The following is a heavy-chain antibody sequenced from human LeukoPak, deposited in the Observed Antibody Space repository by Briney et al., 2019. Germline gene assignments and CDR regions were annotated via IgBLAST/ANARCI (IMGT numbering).Heavy chain of an antibody. CDR2: TNQDGTEK. D-gene: IGHD3-10*01. CDR3: AKVAKYYYGPETYYFFEQ. CDR1: GFTFSSYG. J-gene: IGHJ4*02. Sequence: PGGSLRLSCAASGFTFSSYGMSWVRQAPGKVLEWVANTNQDGTEKYYVDSVKGRFTISRDYAKNSLYLQMNSLRVEDTAVYYCAKVAKYYYGPETYYFFEQWGQGTPVTASS. V-gene: IGHV3-7*01.